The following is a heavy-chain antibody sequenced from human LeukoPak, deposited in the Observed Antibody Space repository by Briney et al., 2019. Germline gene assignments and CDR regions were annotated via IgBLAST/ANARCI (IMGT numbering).Heavy chain of an antibody. CDR3: ATGRRSTGGGLGY. J-gene: IGHJ4*02. V-gene: IGHV1-24*01. CDR2: FDPEDGET. CDR1: GDTLTELS. Sequence: ASVKVSCKVSGDTLTELSMHCGRQAPGKGLEWRGGFDPEDGETIYAQKFQGRVTMTEDTSTDTAYMELSSLRSEDTAVYYCATGRRSTGGGLGYWGQGTLVTVSS. D-gene: IGHD3-16*01.